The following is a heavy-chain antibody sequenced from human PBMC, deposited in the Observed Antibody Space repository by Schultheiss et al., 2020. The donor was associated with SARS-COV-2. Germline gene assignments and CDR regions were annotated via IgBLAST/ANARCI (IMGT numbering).Heavy chain of an antibody. CDR2: IYYSGST. D-gene: IGHD6-13*01. J-gene: IGHJ5*02. V-gene: IGHV4-39*02. CDR1: GGSISSSSYY. Sequence: GSLRLSCTVSGGSISSSSYYWGWIRQPPGKGLEWIGSIYYSGSTYYNPSLKSRVTISVDTSKNQFSLKLSSVTAADTAVYYCARDVEAAAGTGWFDPWGQGTLVTVSS. CDR3: ARDVEAAAGTGWFDP.